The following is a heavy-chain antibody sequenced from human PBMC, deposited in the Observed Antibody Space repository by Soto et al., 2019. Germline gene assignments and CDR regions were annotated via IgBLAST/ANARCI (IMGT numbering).Heavy chain of an antibody. CDR2: IMPIFRTP. D-gene: IGHD5-12*01. Sequence: QVQLEQSGAEVKKPGSSVKVSCKASGGAFDNSAISWVRQAPGQGLEWMGGIMPIFRTPDYAQKFQGRVTITADESTSTAYMELSGLRSDDTAVYYCARDQDRLQLGGNYYYILDVWGQGTTVTVSS. V-gene: IGHV1-69*12. CDR3: ARDQDRLQLGGNYYYILDV. CDR1: GGAFDNSA. J-gene: IGHJ6*02.